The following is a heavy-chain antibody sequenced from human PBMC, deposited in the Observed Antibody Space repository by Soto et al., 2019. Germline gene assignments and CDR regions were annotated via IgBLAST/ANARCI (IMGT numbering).Heavy chain of an antibody. CDR2: IYTSGST. CDR1: GGSISSYY. V-gene: IGHV4-4*07. CDR3: ARDPPFSGSYDKNAFDI. D-gene: IGHD1-26*01. J-gene: IGHJ3*02. Sequence: SETLSLTCTVSGGSISSYYWSWIRQPAGKGLEWIGRIYTSGSTNYNPSLKSRVTMSVDTSKNQFSLKLSSVTAADTAVYYCARDPPFSGSYDKNAFDIWGQGTMVTVSS.